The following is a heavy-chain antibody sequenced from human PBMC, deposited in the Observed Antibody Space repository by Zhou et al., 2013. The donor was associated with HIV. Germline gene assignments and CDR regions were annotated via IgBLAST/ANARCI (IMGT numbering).Heavy chain of an antibody. CDR1: GDTFSGYY. CDR2: MNPNSGGT. D-gene: IGHD3-16*01. V-gene: IGHV1-2*02. Sequence: LVQSGPEVKKPAAAVKVSCKSSGDTFSGYYLHWVRAGPWDQGTWSGWDGMNPNSGGTRYPQKFQGRISMTRDMSIATAYLELSSLTSDDTAIYYCASAKSLWDLTGPWGQGTLGHRLL. CDR3: ASAKSLWDLTGP. J-gene: IGHJ5*02.